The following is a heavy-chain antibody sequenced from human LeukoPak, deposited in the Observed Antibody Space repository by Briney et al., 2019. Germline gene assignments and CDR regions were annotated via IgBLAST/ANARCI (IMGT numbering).Heavy chain of an antibody. CDR2: INQDGGEK. D-gene: IGHD3-10*01. CDR1: GFTFTSYW. V-gene: IGHV3-7*01. J-gene: IGHJ1*01. Sequence: GGSLRLSCAVSGFTFTSYWMIWVRQAPGKGLVWLANINQDGGEKYYVDSVKGRFTISRDNAQNSLYLQMNRLRVDDTAVYYCAKEYYYGSGKYFQHWGQGTLVTVSS. CDR3: AKEYYYGSGKYFQH.